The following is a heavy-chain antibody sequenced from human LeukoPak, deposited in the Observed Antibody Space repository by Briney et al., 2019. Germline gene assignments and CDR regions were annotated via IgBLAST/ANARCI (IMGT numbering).Heavy chain of an antibody. V-gene: IGHV1-46*01. CDR3: ARDGCSSTSCYHGGGFDY. J-gene: IGHJ4*02. CDR2: INPSGGGT. CDR1: GYTFTSYY. D-gene: IGHD2-2*01. Sequence: GASVKVSCKASGYTFTSYYMHWVRQAPGQGLEWMGIINPSGGGTSYAQKFQGRVTMTRDMSTSTVYMELSSLRSEDTAVYYCARDGCSSTSCYHGGGFDYWGQGTLVTVSS.